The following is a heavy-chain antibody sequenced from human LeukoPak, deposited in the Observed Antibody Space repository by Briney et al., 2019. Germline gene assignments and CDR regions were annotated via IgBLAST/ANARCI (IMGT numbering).Heavy chain of an antibody. Sequence: SETLSLTCTVSGGSISSSSYYWGWIRQPPGKGLEWIGSIYYSGDTYYSPSLKSRRVTISVDTSKNQFSLRLSSVTAAGTAVYYCARHQWHYYYYMGVWGKGSTVTVSS. J-gene: IGHJ6*03. CDR3: ARHQWHYYYYMGV. V-gene: IGHV4-39*01. CDR2: IYYSGDT. D-gene: IGHD6-19*01. CDR1: GGSISSSSYY.